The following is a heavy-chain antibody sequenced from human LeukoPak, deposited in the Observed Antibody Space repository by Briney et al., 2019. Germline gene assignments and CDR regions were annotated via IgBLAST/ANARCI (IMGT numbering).Heavy chain of an antibody. CDR2: IIPIFGTA. CDR3: ARGMIAELYYFDY. CDR1: GGTFSSYA. V-gene: IGHV1-69*13. D-gene: IGHD3-22*01. J-gene: IGHJ4*02. Sequence: SVKVSCKASGGTFSSYAISWERQAPGQGLEWMGGIIPIFGTANYAQKFQGRVTITADESTSTAYMELSSLRSEDTDVYYCARGMIAELYYFDYWGQGTLVTVSS.